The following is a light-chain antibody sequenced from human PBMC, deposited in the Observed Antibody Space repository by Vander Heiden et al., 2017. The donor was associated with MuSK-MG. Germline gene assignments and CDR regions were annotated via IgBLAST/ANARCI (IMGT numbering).Light chain of an antibody. CDR1: QNVDSD. V-gene: IGKV3-15*01. Sequence: IVMTQSPATLSVSPGERVTLSCRASQNVDSDLAWYQQKPGQAPRLLIYAAFASVTGVPGRFSGSGSGRAFTLTIIILQSDDFAVYYCQQDNMWPLAFGGGTTVEIK. CDR3: QQDNMWPLA. CDR2: AAF. J-gene: IGKJ4*01.